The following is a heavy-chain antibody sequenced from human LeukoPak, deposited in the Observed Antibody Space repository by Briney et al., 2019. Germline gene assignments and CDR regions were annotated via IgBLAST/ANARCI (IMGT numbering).Heavy chain of an antibody. D-gene: IGHD3-22*01. Sequence: GGSLRLSCAASGFTFSSYSMNWVRQAPGKGLEWVSSISSSSSYIYYADSVKGRFTISRDNAKNSLYLQMNSLRAEGTAVYYCARNTYYYDSSGPPAIWGQGTMVTVSS. V-gene: IGHV3-21*01. J-gene: IGHJ3*02. CDR1: GFTFSSYS. CDR3: ARNTYYYDSSGPPAI. CDR2: ISSSSSYI.